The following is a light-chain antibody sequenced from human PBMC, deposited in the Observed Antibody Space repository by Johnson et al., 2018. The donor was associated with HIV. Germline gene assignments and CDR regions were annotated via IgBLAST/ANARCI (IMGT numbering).Light chain of an antibody. Sequence: QSLLTQPPSVSAAPGQKVTISCSGSSSNIGTNYVSWYQQLPGTAPKLLMFENNQRPSGIPDRFSGSKSGTSATLGITGLQTGDEADYYCGTWDSSLSADVFGTGTKVTVL. CDR1: SSNIGTNY. CDR2: ENN. CDR3: GTWDSSLSADV. J-gene: IGLJ1*01. V-gene: IGLV1-51*02.